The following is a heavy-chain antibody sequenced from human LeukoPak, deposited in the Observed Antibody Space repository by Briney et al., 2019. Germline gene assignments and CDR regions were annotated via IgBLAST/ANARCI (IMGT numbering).Heavy chain of an antibody. CDR2: FDPEDGET. J-gene: IGHJ4*02. V-gene: IGHV1-24*01. D-gene: IGHD3-22*01. CDR1: GYTFTSYA. CDR3: ATELFRDSSGYYYMGGFDY. Sequence: ASVKVSCKASGYTFTSYAMNWVRQAPGQGLEWMGGFDPEDGETIYAQKFQGRVTMTEDTSTDTAYMELSSLRSEDTAVYYCATELFRDSSGYYYMGGFDYWGQGTLVTVSS.